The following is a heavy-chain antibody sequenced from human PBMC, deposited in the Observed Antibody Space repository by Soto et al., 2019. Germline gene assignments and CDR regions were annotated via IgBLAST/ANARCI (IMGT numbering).Heavy chain of an antibody. V-gene: IGHV4-39*01. CDR1: GATSIYSSYC. D-gene: IGHD1-1*01. CDR2: VYYSGST. Sequence: LETHPHTSTVSGATSIYSSYCWGWVRKPPGKGLEWIAYVYYSGSTYYNPSLKSRVTISLDTSENLFSLSLTSVTAADTAVYYCARMPIVGTTPYYFDSWGPGTLVTVSS. J-gene: IGHJ4*02. CDR3: ARMPIVGTTPYYFDS.